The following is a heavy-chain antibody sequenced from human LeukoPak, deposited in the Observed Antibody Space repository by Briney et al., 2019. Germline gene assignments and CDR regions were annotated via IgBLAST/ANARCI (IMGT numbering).Heavy chain of an antibody. V-gene: IGHV3-23*01. D-gene: IGHD3-3*01. CDR1: GFTFSNYA. CDR2: ISRGGDAT. Sequence: QPGGSLRLSCAASGFTFSNYAMYWVRQAPGKGPEWVSAISRGGDATYYADSVKGRFTISRDNSKNTLYLQMNSLTAEDTAMYYCARSGIYDYWGQGTLATVSS. J-gene: IGHJ4*02. CDR3: ARSGIYDY.